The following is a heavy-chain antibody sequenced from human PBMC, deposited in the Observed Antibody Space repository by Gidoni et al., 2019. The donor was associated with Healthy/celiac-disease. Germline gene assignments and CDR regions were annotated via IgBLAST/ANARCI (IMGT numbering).Heavy chain of an antibody. CDR3: ARIPWLVPEYFDY. V-gene: IGHV3-7*01. CDR2: IKQDGSEK. J-gene: IGHJ4*02. Sequence: EVQLVESGGGLVQPGGSLRLSCAASGLTFSSYWMSWVRQAPGKGLELLANIKQDGSEKYYVDSVKGRFTISRDNAKNSLYLQMNSLRAEDTAVYYCARIPWLVPEYFDYWGQGTLVTVSS. CDR1: GLTFSSYW. D-gene: IGHD6-19*01.